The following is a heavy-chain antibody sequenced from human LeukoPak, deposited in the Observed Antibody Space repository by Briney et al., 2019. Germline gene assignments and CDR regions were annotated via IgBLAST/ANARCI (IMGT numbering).Heavy chain of an antibody. CDR3: ARDKGTFGI. J-gene: IGHJ3*02. Sequence: SETLSLTCTVSGGSISSGGYSWSWIRQPPGKGLEWIGYIYHSGSTYYNPSLKSRVTTSVDRSKNQFSLKLSSVTAADTAVYYCARDKGTFGIWGQGTMVTVSS. CDR1: GGSISSGGYS. V-gene: IGHV4-30-2*01. CDR2: IYHSGST.